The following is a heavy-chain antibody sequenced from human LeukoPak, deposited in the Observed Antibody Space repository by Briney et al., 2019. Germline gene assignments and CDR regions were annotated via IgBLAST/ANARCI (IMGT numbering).Heavy chain of an antibody. CDR3: ARQRYSSSWGYFDY. CDR2: IYYSGST. Sequence: PSETLSLTCTVSGGSISSYYWSWIRQPPGKGLEWIGYIYYSGSTNYNPSLKSRVTISVDMSKNQFSLKLSSVTAADTAVYYCARQRYSSSWGYFDYWGQGTLVTVSS. V-gene: IGHV4-59*08. J-gene: IGHJ4*02. D-gene: IGHD6-13*01. CDR1: GGSISSYY.